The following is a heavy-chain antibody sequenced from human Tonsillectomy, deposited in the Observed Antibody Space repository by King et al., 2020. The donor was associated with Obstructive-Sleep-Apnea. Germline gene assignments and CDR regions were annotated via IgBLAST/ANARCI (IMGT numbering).Heavy chain of an antibody. CDR2: IFPRYPDT. V-gene: IGHV5-51*01. CDR3: ARGYDRNYFDY. Sequence: QLVQSGAEVKEPGESLEISCKGSGYTFTTYWIGWVRQMPGKGLEGMGIIFPRYPDTRYSPSFQGQVTISVDKSISTAYLQWSSLKASDTAMYYCARGYDRNYFDYWGQGTLVTVSS. J-gene: IGHJ4*02. CDR1: GYTFTTYW. D-gene: IGHD5-12*01.